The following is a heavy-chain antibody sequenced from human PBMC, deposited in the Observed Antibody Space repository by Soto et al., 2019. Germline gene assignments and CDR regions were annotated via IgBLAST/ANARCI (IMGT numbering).Heavy chain of an antibody. CDR2: IYYSGST. V-gene: IGHV4-59*08. D-gene: IGHD2-15*01. J-gene: IGHJ4*02. Sequence: SETLSLTCSVSGGSISSYYWSWIRQPPGKGLEWIGYIYYSGSTNYNPSLKSRVTISVDTSKNQFSLKLSSVTAADTAVYYCARARGARYFDYWGQGTLVTVSS. CDR1: GGSISSYY. CDR3: ARARGARYFDY.